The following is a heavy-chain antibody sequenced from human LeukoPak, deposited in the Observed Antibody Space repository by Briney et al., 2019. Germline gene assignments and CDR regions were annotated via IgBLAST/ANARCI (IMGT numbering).Heavy chain of an antibody. J-gene: IGHJ6*02. CDR2: ISWNSGSI. Sequence: PGRSLRLSCAASGFTFDDYAMHWVRHAPGKGLEWVSGISWNSGSIGYADSVKGRFTISRDNAKNSLYLQMNSLRAEDTALYYCARDGYVARGEYYYYGMDVWGQGTTVTVSS. D-gene: IGHD3-10*01. V-gene: IGHV3-9*01. CDR1: GFTFDDYA. CDR3: ARDGYVARGEYYYYGMDV.